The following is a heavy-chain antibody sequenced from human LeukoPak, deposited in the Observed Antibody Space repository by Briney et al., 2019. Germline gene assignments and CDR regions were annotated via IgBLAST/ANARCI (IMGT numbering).Heavy chain of an antibody. CDR3: ARQDGLWVGDLGGWFDF. Sequence: SETLSLTCTVSGTSISRHYWSWLRQSAGLGLEWLGYISTTGSTTYNPSLEGRVIMSEDTSQNQLSLTLSSVTAADTAVYFCARQDGLWVGDLGGWFDFWGQGIQVTASS. CDR1: GTSISRHY. D-gene: IGHD3-10*01. CDR2: ISTTGST. V-gene: IGHV4-4*09. J-gene: IGHJ5*01.